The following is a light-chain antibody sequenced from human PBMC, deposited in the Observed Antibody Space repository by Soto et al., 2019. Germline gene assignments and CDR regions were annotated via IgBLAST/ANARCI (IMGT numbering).Light chain of an antibody. CDR2: DAS. CDR1: QSVSSY. Sequence: EIVLTQSPATLSLSPGERATLSCRASQSVSSYLAWYQQKPGQAPSLLIYDASNRATGIPARFSGSGSGTDFTLTISSLEPEDFAVYYCQQRSNWPPWTFGQETKVEIK. CDR3: QQRSNWPPWT. J-gene: IGKJ1*01. V-gene: IGKV3-11*01.